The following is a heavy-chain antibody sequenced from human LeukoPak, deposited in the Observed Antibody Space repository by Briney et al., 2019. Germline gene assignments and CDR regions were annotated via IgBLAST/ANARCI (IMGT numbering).Heavy chain of an antibody. CDR2: IYYSGST. J-gene: IGHJ4*02. V-gene: IGHV4-39*07. Sequence: SETLSLTCTVSGGSISSSSYYWGWIRQPPGKGLEWIGSIYYSGSTYYNPSLKSRVTISVDTSKNQFSLKLSSVTAADTAVYYCARDPYKASSWLYFDYWGQGTLVTVSS. CDR1: GGSISSSSYY. CDR3: ARDPYKASSWLYFDY. D-gene: IGHD6-13*01.